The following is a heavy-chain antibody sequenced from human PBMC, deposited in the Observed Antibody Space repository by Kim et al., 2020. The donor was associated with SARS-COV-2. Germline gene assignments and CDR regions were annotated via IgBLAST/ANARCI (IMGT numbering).Heavy chain of an antibody. CDR2: ISAYNGNT. CDR1: GYTFTSYG. J-gene: IGHJ4*01. V-gene: IGHV1-18*04. D-gene: IGHD3-16*02. Sequence: ASVKVSCKASGYTFTSYGISWVRQAPGQGLEWMGWISAYNGNTNYAQKLQGRVTMTTDTSTSPAYMELRSLRSDDTAVYYCARDMIKTYYDYVWGSHRYGIGATCLDYWGHGTLVTVSS. CDR3: ARDMIKTYYDYVWGSHRYGIGATCLDY.